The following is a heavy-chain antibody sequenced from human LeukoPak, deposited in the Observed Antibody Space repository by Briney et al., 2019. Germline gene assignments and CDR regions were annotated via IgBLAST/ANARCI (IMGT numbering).Heavy chain of an antibody. CDR1: GFTFSSYA. V-gene: IGHV3-48*02. CDR2: ITSSSSTI. Sequence: PGGSLRLSCSASGFTFSSYAMHWVHQAPGKGLEWVSFITSSSSTIYYADSVRGRFTISRDNAKNSLYLQMNSLRDEDTAVYYCARNLGGDKDYWGQGTLVTVSS. CDR3: ARNLGGDKDY. J-gene: IGHJ4*02. D-gene: IGHD3-16*01.